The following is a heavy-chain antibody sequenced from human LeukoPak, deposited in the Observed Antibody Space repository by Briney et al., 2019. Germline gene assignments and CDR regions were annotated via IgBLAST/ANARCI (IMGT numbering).Heavy chain of an antibody. Sequence: GGSLRLSCAASGYTFHHYSRHWVRQPPGKGLKWVSLISWDGGITYYADSVRGRFTISRDNSKNSLSLEMNSLRTEDTALYYCAKDSNTGGYSFGSWGQGTLVTVTS. V-gene: IGHV3-43*01. D-gene: IGHD5-12*01. J-gene: IGHJ4*02. CDR3: AKDSNTGGYSFGS. CDR1: GYTFHHYS. CDR2: ISWDGGIT.